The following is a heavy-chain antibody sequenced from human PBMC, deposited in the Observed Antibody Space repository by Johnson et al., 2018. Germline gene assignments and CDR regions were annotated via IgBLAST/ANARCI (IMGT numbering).Heavy chain of an antibody. CDR2: IYYSGST. Sequence: QVQLQESGPGLVKPSETLSLTCTVSGGSISSYYWSWIRQPPGKGLEWIGYIYYSGSTNYNPSLKSRVTISVDTSKNQFSLKLSSVTAADTAVYYCAGVAKTGYYYYMDVWGKGTTVTVSS. CDR3: AGVAKTGYYYYMDV. V-gene: IGHV4-59*01. D-gene: IGHD1-1*01. J-gene: IGHJ6*03. CDR1: GGSISSYY.